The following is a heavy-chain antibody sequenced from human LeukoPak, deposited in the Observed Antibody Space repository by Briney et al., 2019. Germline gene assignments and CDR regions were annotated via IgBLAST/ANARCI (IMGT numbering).Heavy chain of an antibody. Sequence: PSETLSLTCAVYGGSFSGYYWSWIRQPPGKGLEWIGEINHSGSTNYNPSLKSRVTISVDTSKNHFSLKLSSVTAADTAVYYCARGSPYCNNGVCYFDYWGKGTLVTVSS. CDR3: ARGSPYCNNGVCYFDY. CDR1: GGSFSGYY. CDR2: INHSGST. J-gene: IGHJ4*02. D-gene: IGHD2-8*01. V-gene: IGHV4-34*01.